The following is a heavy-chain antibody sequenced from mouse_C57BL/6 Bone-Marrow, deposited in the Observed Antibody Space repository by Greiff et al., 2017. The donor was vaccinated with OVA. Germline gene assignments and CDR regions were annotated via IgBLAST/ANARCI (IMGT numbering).Heavy chain of an antibody. V-gene: IGHV5-4*01. CDR3: AREWLPAY. CDR2: ISDGGSYT. CDR1: GFTFSSYA. Sequence: EVQGVESGGGLVKPGGSLKLSCAASGFTFSSYAMSWVRQTPEKRLEWVATISDGGSYTYYPDNVKGRFTISRDNAKNNLYLQMGHLKSEDTAMYYCAREWLPAYWGQGTLVTVSA. J-gene: IGHJ3*01. D-gene: IGHD2-2*01.